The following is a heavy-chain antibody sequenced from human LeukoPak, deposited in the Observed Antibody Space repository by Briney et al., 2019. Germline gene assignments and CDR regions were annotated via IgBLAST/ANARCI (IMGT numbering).Heavy chain of an antibody. CDR3: AQLAPYSPAYSQH. CDR1: GGSITAYY. J-gene: IGHJ1*01. V-gene: IGHV4-59*01. Sequence: SGTLSLTCTVSGGSITAYYWTWIRQPPGKGLEWIGYIYHSGTTNYNPSLRSRVTISVDTSKNQFSLRLNSVTAADTAVYYCAQLAPYSPAYSQHWGQGTLVTVSS. D-gene: IGHD2-21*01. CDR2: IYHSGTT.